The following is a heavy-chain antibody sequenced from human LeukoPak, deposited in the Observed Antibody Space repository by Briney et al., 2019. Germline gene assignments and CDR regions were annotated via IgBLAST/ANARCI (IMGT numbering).Heavy chain of an antibody. J-gene: IGHJ4*02. CDR1: GYTFTSYD. V-gene: IGHV1-8*03. Sequence: ASVKVSCKASGYTFTSYDINWVRQAPGQGLEWMGWMNPNSGNTGYAQKFQGRVTITRNTSISTAYVELSSLRSEDTAVYYCARVRDSLLPDYWGQGTLVTVSS. CDR3: ARVRDSLLPDY. CDR2: MNPNSGNT.